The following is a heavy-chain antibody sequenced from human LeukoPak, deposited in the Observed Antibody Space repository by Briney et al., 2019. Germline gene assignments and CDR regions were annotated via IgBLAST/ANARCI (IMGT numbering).Heavy chain of an antibody. CDR2: ISGSGGAGT. J-gene: IGHJ6*02. V-gene: IGHV3-23*01. D-gene: IGHD1-26*01. CDR3: VKDRGGSPFYGMDV. CDR1: GFTFSSYA. Sequence: SGGSLRLSCAGSGFTFSSYAMSWVRQAPGKGLEWVSTISGSGGAGTYYADSVKGRFTVSRDNSRNTLYLPMNSLRAEDTAVYYCVKDRGGSPFYGMDVWAQGTTVTVSS.